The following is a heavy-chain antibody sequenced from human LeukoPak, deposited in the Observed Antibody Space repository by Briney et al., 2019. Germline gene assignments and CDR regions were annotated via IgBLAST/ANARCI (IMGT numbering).Heavy chain of an antibody. V-gene: IGHV3-9*01. CDR3: AKGGPHASYYYGMDV. CDR2: ISFNSGSM. J-gene: IGHJ6*02. CDR1: GFTFDDYA. Sequence: GGSLRLSCAASGFTFDDYAMHWVRQAPGKGLEWVSGISFNSGSMVYADSVKGRFTISRDNAKNSLFLHMDSLRAEDTALYYCAKGGPHASYYYGMDVWAKGPRSPSP.